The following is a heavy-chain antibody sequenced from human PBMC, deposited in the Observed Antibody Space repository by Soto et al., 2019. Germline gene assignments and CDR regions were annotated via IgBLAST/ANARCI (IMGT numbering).Heavy chain of an antibody. CDR1: GFTFSSYA. CDR2: ISGSGGST. D-gene: IGHD3-3*01. Sequence: GGSLRLSCAASGFTFSSYAMSWVRQAPGKGLEWVSAISGSGGSTYYADSVKGRFTISRDNSKNTLYLQMNSLRAEDTAVYYCARDPFWSGYYEGGGYYYYGMDVWGQGTTVTVSS. V-gene: IGHV3-23*01. CDR3: ARDPFWSGYYEGGGYYYYGMDV. J-gene: IGHJ6*02.